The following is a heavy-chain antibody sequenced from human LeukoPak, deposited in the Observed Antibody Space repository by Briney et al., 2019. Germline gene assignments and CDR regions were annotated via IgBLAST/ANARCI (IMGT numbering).Heavy chain of an antibody. CDR2: IYYSGST. Sequence: ASETLSLTCTVSGGSISSSSYYWGWIRQPPGKGLEWIGSIYYSGSTYYNPSLKSRVTISVDTSKNQFSLKLSSVTAADTAVYYCARGWFYFDYWGQGTLVTVSS. V-gene: IGHV4-39*07. CDR1: GGSISSSSYY. CDR3: ARGWFYFDY. J-gene: IGHJ4*02. D-gene: IGHD3-9*01.